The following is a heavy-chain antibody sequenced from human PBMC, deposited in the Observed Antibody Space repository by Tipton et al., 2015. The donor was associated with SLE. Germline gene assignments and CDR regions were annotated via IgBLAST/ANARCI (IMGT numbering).Heavy chain of an antibody. CDR2: IYHSGST. D-gene: IGHD3-9*01. Sequence: TLSLTCAVSGGSISSNNWWSWVRQPPGKGLEWIGEIYHSGSTNYNPSLKSRVSISVDTSKNQFSLKVTSVTAADTAVYYCARQANHYDILTGYYRYVMDVWGQGTSVSVS. J-gene: IGHJ6*02. V-gene: IGHV4-4*02. CDR3: ARQANHYDILTGYYRYVMDV. CDR1: GGSISSNNW.